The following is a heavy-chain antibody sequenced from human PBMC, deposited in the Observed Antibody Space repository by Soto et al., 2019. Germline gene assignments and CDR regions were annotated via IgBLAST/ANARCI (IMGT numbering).Heavy chain of an antibody. V-gene: IGHV1-2*02. CDR3: ARDTRGTRGFDEMDI. J-gene: IGHJ6*02. D-gene: IGHD2-2*01. CDR2: INPKNGDT. Sequence: ASVKVSCKASGYIFSGHFIHWMLQAPGQGLEWMGCINPKNGDTNYAQKFQGRVTMTRDTSLNLVHMDLSGLRSDDAAVYHCARDTRGTRGFDEMDIWGQGTTVTVSS. CDR1: GYIFSGHF.